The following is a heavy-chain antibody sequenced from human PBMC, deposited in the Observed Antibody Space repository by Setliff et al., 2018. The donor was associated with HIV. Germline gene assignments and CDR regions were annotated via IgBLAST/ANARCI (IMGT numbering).Heavy chain of an antibody. CDR3: ARAEDTAMDDYYYMDV. CDR1: GDSISSGGFY. V-gene: IGHV4-31*03. Sequence: PSETLSLTCTVSGDSISSGGFYCNWFRQYPEKGLEWIGWIHYSGRTNFNPSLRSRATISFDTSKNQFSLNLTSVTAADTAVYYCARAEDTAMDDYYYMDVWGRGTTVTVSS. D-gene: IGHD5-18*01. J-gene: IGHJ6*03. CDR2: IHYSGRT.